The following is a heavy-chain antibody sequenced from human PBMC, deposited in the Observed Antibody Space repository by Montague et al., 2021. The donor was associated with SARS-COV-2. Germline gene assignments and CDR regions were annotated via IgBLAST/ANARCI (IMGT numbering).Heavy chain of an antibody. CDR2: IYYTGST. D-gene: IGHD3-10*01. J-gene: IGHJ3*02. CDR1: GGSVSSSSYY. Sequence: SETLSLTCAVSGGSVSSSSYYWGWIRPPPGKGLEWIGSIYYTGSTYYNPSLKSRVTISVDTSKNQFSLKLSSVTAADTAVYYCARHITGSGNAFDIWGQGTMVTVSS. CDR3: ARHITGSGNAFDI. V-gene: IGHV4-39*01.